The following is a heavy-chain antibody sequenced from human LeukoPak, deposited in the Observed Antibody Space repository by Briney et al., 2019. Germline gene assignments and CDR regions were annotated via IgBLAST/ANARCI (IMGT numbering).Heavy chain of an antibody. Sequence: RTGGSLRLSCAASGFTFDDYGMSWVRQAPGKGLEWVSGINWNGGSTYYADSVKGRFTISRDNSKNTLYLQMNSLRAEDTAIYYCAKDGKTRNWNHFQAKPVYWGQGTLVTVSS. CDR2: INWNGGST. V-gene: IGHV3-20*04. CDR3: AKDGKTRNWNHFQAKPVY. J-gene: IGHJ4*02. D-gene: IGHD1-14*01. CDR1: GFTFDDYG.